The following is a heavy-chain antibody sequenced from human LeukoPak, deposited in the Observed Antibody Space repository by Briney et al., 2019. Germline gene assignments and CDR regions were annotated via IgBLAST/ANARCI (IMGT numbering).Heavy chain of an antibody. CDR2: FDPEDGET. CDR3: ATVSEVVVAATWG. V-gene: IGHV1-24*01. J-gene: IGHJ4*02. D-gene: IGHD2-15*01. CDR1: GYPLTELS. Sequence: ASVKGSCKVSGYPLTELSIHWVRQAPGKGLGWKGGFDPEDGETIYAQKFQGRVTMTEDTSTDTAYMELSSLRSEDTAVYYCATVSEVVVAATWGWGQGTLVTVSS.